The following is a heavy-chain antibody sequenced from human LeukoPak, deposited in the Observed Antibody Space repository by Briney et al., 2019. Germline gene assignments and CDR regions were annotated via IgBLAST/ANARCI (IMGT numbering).Heavy chain of an antibody. J-gene: IGHJ6*03. Sequence: SETLSLTCTVSGDSISSGDYYWSWIRQPAGKGLEWIGRISSSGSTNYNPSLKSRVTISVDTSKNQFSLKLSSVTAADTAVYYCARASTYCSGGSCILYYYYYMDVWGKGTTVTVSS. CDR2: ISSSGST. CDR3: ARASTYCSGGSCILYYYYYMDV. V-gene: IGHV4-61*02. D-gene: IGHD2-15*01. CDR1: GDSISSGDYY.